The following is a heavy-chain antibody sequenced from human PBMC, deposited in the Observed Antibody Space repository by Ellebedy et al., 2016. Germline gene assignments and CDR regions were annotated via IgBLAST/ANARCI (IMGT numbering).Heavy chain of an antibody. CDR2: INPSGGST. J-gene: IGHJ4*02. CDR3: ARAQAYSSGWYSFGPEFDY. CDR1: GYTFTSYY. Sequence: ASVKVSCKASGYTFTSYYMHWVRQAPGQGLEWMGIINPSGGSTSYAQKFQGRVTMTRDTSTSTVYMELSSLRSEDTAVYYCARAQAYSSGWYSFGPEFDYWGQGTLVTVSS. V-gene: IGHV1-46*01. D-gene: IGHD6-19*01.